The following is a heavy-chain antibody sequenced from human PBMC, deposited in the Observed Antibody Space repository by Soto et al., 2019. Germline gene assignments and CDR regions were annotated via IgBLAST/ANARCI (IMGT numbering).Heavy chain of an antibody. J-gene: IGHJ4*02. CDR2: INAGNGNA. V-gene: IGHV1-3*01. CDR3: AGGGMLAAAVDY. CDR1: GYTFTSYT. Sequence: SVKVSCKASGYTFTSYTVHWVRQAPGQRLEWMGWINAGNGNAKYSQKFQGRVTITRDTSASTAYMELSSLRSEDAAVYYCAGGGMLAAAVDYWGQGTLVTVSS. D-gene: IGHD6-13*01.